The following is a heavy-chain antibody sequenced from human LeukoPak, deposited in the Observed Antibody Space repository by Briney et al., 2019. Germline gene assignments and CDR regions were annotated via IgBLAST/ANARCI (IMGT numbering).Heavy chain of an antibody. CDR3: ARGGDFGVPAPLGIDAFDF. D-gene: IGHD2-2*01. J-gene: IGHJ3*01. V-gene: IGHV3-49*04. CDR2: IRSKAYAGTT. Sequence: HPGGSLRLSCTTSGFSFRDYALTWVRQAPGKGLEWVGFIRSKAYAGTTEYAASVKGRFTISRDDSKTIAYLQMNSLTTEDTAVYYCARGGDFGVPAPLGIDAFDFWGQGTMVTVSS. CDR1: GFSFRDYA.